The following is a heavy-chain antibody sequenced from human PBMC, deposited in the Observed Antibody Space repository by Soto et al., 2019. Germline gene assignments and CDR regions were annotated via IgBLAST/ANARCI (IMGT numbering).Heavy chain of an antibody. J-gene: IGHJ5*02. Sequence: QLQLQESGPGLVKPSETLSLTCTVSGGSISSSSFHWGWIRQPPGKGLGWIGSIYYSGSTYYSPSLKGRVTIPVDTSKNQSSLKLSSVTAADTAVYYCARRERAAGTDWWFDPWGQGTLVTVSS. CDR1: GGSISSSSFH. V-gene: IGHV4-39*01. CDR2: IYYSGST. D-gene: IGHD6-13*01. CDR3: ARRERAAGTDWWFDP.